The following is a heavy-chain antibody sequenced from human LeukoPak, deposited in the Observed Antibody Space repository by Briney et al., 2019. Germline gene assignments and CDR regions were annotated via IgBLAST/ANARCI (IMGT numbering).Heavy chain of an antibody. CDR1: GFPFSSYW. V-gene: IGHV3-7*01. D-gene: IGHD3-10*01. Sequence: GGSLRLSCAASGFPFSSYWMNWVRQAPGKGLEWVANIKQDGSEKYYVDSVKGRFTISRDNAKNSLYLQMNSLRAEDTAVYYCARDLVNRGSGSYFDYWGQGALVTVSS. J-gene: IGHJ4*02. CDR2: IKQDGSEK. CDR3: ARDLVNRGSGSYFDY.